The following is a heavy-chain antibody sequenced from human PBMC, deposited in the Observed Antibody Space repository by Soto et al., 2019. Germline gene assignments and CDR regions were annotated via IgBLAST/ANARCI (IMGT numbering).Heavy chain of an antibody. D-gene: IGHD6-19*01. Sequence: GGSLRLSCAVSGFTVSNNYMSWVRQAPGKGLEGVSVISGSGGTTYYADSVKGRFTISRDNSKNTLYLQMNSLRAEDTAVYYCAKDGQYVAGTLDYWGQGTLVTVSS. CDR3: AKDGQYVAGTLDY. CDR2: ISGSGGTT. V-gene: IGHV3-23*01. CDR1: GFTVSNNY. J-gene: IGHJ4*02.